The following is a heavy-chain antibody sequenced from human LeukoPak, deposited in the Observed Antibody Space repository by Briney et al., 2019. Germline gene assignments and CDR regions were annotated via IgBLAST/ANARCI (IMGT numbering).Heavy chain of an antibody. D-gene: IGHD6-19*01. V-gene: IGHV3-23*01. J-gene: IGHJ4*02. CDR2: ITGGSGAK. CDR3: AKDTPLTTYTSGWSSNSFDY. CDR1: GFTFSSFA. Sequence: GGSLRLSCTVSGFTFSSFAMSWVRQAPGKGLEWVSTITGGSGAKYYADSVRGRFTISRDNSKDTLYLQMHSLRAEDTAVYFCAKDTPLTTYTSGWSSNSFDYWGQGTLVAVSS.